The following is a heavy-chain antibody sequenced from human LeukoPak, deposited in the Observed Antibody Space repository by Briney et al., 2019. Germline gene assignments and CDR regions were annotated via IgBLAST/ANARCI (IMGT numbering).Heavy chain of an antibody. J-gene: IGHJ4*02. CDR3: AKGAWAADGPMGNNFAS. CDR1: GLTFARHA. Sequence: GGSLRLSCAASGLTFARHAMTWVRQTPGKGLEWVAGIGDSGTNTYYADSVKGRFTISRDNSKNTLSLQMDSLRTEDTSIYYCAKGAWAADGPMGNNFASWGQGTLVIVSS. D-gene: IGHD6-13*01. V-gene: IGHV3-23*01. CDR2: IGDSGTNT.